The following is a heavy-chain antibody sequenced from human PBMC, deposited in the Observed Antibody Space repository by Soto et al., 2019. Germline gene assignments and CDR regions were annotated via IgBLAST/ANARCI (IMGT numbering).Heavy chain of an antibody. CDR3: AKVMFARAGLGSRSPWWDY. D-gene: IGHD6-6*01. Sequence: GVHRISKEKGKGLEWLAVIAYDVSDKDYADSVTGRFTLSRDPSQNALYLQMSTLRAEDTAVYYCAKVMFARAGLGSRSPWWDYWGQGSAVTVTS. J-gene: IGHJ4*02. V-gene: IGHV3-30*18. CDR1: G. CDR2: IAYDVSDK.